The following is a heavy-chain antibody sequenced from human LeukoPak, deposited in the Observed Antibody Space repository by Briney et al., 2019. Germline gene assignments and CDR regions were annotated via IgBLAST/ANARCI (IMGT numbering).Heavy chain of an antibody. D-gene: IGHD5-24*01. CDR3: ARDRDGYTNLDY. V-gene: IGHV4-31*03. CDR1: GASISSGGYY. J-gene: IGHJ4*02. Sequence: SQTLSLTCTVSGASISSGGYYWSWIRQHPGKGLEWIGYIYYSGSTYYNPSLKSRVIISVDTSKNQFSLKLSSVTAADTAVCYCARDRDGYTNLDYWGQGTLVTVSS. CDR2: IYYSGST.